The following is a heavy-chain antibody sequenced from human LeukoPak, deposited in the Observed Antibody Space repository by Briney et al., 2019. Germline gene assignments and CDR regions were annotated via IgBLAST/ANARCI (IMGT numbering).Heavy chain of an antibody. Sequence: GGSLRLSCAASGFTFSSYWIHWVRQAPGKGLVWVSRINSDGSSTSYADSVKGRFTISRDNAKNTLYLQMNSLRAEDTAVYYCARDPDIGSGYYFDYWGQGTLVTVSS. D-gene: IGHD3-22*01. V-gene: IGHV3-74*01. CDR3: ARDPDIGSGYYFDY. J-gene: IGHJ4*02. CDR1: GFTFSSYW. CDR2: INSDGSST.